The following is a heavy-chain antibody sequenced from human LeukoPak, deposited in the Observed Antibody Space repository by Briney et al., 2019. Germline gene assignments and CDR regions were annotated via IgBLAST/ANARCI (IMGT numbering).Heavy chain of an antibody. CDR1: GFTFSSYA. J-gene: IGHJ4*02. Sequence: GGSLRLSCAASGFTFSSYAMSWVRQAPGKGLEWVSAISGSGGGTYYADSVKGRFTISRDNSKNTLYLQMDSLRAEDTAVYYCAKGLGKATVTPLGYWGQGTLVTVSS. D-gene: IGHD4-11*01. CDR2: ISGSGGGT. V-gene: IGHV3-23*01. CDR3: AKGLGKATVTPLGY.